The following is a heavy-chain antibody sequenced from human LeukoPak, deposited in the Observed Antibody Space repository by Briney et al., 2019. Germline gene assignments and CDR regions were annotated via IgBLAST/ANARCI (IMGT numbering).Heavy chain of an antibody. Sequence: ASVKVSCKASGYTFTGYYMHWVRQAPGQRLEWMGWINPNSGGTNYAQKFQGRVTMTRDTSISTAYMELSRLRSDDTAVYYCARVPVLMVYDQGNWFDPWGQGTLVTVSS. CDR1: GYTFTGYY. J-gene: IGHJ5*02. CDR3: ARVPVLMVYDQGNWFDP. CDR2: INPNSGGT. D-gene: IGHD2-8*01. V-gene: IGHV1-2*02.